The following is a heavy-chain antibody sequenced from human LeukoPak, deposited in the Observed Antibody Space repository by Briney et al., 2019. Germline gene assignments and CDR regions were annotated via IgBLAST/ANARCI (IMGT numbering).Heavy chain of an antibody. Sequence: GGSLRLSCAASGFTFSSYWMNWVRQAPGKGLEWVANTNQAGTEKYYVDSVKGRFTISRDNAKNSLFLQMNSLRAEDTAVYFCARVRGGYYFDYWGQGTLVTVSS. CDR1: GFTFSSYW. V-gene: IGHV3-7*04. CDR2: TNQAGTEK. J-gene: IGHJ4*02. D-gene: IGHD5-24*01. CDR3: ARVRGGYYFDY.